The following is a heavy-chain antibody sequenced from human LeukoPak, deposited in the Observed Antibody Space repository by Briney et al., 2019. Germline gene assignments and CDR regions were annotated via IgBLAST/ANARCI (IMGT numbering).Heavy chain of an antibody. D-gene: IGHD2-15*01. CDR3: AKDLSWWAAADH. CDR2: VGGDDRT. CDR1: GFVLTGNP. Sequence: GASLMLKWSACGFVLTGNPMSLVGQGQVRGLDPVSGVGGDDRTHYADSVRGRFTISRDNSMNTVSLEMNSLRVEDTAVYYCAKDLSWWAAADHWGQGALVTVAS. J-gene: IGHJ1*01. V-gene: IGHV3-23*01.